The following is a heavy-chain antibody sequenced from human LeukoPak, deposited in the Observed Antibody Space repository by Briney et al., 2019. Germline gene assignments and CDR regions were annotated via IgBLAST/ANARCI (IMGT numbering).Heavy chain of an antibody. CDR3: ARDLSGYSDYYFDY. D-gene: IGHD3-3*01. CDR2: MNPNTGNT. V-gene: IGHV1-8*01. Sequence: ASVKVSCKASGCTFTSYDINWVRQATGQGLEWMGWMNPNTGNTGFAQKFQGRVTMTKDTSISTAYMDLSSLRSEDTAVYYCARDLSGYSDYYFDYWGQGTLVTVSS. J-gene: IGHJ4*02. CDR1: GCTFTSYD.